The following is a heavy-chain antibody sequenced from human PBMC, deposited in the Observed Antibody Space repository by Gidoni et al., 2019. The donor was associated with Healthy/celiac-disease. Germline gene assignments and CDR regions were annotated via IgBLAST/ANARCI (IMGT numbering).Heavy chain of an antibody. V-gene: IGHV3-7*01. Sequence: VQLVEFGGGLVQPGGPLRLSCAAFGFTVSSYWMSWVSQAPGKGLEWVANIKQDGSEKYYVDSVKGRFTISRDNAKNSLYLQMNSLRAEDTAVYYCARDHGGSYYLDYWGQGTLVTVSS. D-gene: IGHD1-26*01. J-gene: IGHJ4*02. CDR1: GFTVSSYW. CDR2: IKQDGSEK. CDR3: ARDHGGSYYLDY.